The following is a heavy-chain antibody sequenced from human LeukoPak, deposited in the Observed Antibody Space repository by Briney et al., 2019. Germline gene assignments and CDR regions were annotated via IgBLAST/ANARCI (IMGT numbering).Heavy chain of an antibody. CDR1: GYPFTTFG. J-gene: IGHJ4*02. CDR3: ARDQGGGNCDF. V-gene: IGHV1-18*01. Sequence: GASVKVSSTPSGYPFTTFGISWVRQAPGQGLKWMGWISAYNGHRTYAQNFQGRVSMTTDSSTNTAYMELRSLRPDDTAVYYCARDQGGGNCDFWGQGSLVTVSS. D-gene: IGHD2-21*01. CDR2: ISAYNGHR.